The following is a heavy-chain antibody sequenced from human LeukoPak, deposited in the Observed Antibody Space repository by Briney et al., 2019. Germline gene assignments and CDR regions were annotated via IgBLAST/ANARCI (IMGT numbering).Heavy chain of an antibody. CDR3: AREGCSSTSCPEYFQH. J-gene: IGHJ1*01. Sequence: GGSLRLSCAVSGFTFSSYGMHWVRQAPGKGLEWVAFIRYDRSNKYYADSVKGRFTISRDNSKNTLYLQMNSLRAEDTAVYYCAREGCSSTSCPEYFQHWGQGTLVTVSS. CDR2: IRYDRSNK. D-gene: IGHD2-2*01. V-gene: IGHV3-30*02. CDR1: GFTFSSYG.